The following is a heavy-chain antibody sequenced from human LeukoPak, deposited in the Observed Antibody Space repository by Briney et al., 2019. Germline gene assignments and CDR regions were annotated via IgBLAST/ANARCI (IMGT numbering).Heavy chain of an antibody. V-gene: IGHV5-51*01. CDR2: IYPGDSDT. D-gene: IGHD5-18*01. CDR1: GYSFTSYW. Sequence: KGGESLKISCKGSGYSFTSYWIGWVRQMPGKGLEWMGIIYPGDSDTRYSPSFQGQVTISADKSISTAYLQWSSLKASDTAMYYCARTLVLGYSYGYTDYGMDVWGQGTTVTVSS. J-gene: IGHJ6*02. CDR3: ARTLVLGYSYGYTDYGMDV.